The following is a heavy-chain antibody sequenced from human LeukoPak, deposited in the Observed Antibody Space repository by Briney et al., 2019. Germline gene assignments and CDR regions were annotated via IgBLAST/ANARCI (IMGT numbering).Heavy chain of an antibody. Sequence: GGSLRLSCTASGFTFSSYWMHWVRQAPGKGLVWVSRINSDGGSTSYADSVKGRFTISRDNAKNTLYLQMNSLRAEDTAVYYCARRIQGMAPYYFDYWGQGTLVSVSS. CDR1: GFTFSSYW. CDR3: ARRIQGMAPYYFDY. J-gene: IGHJ4*02. CDR2: INSDGGST. D-gene: IGHD5-24*01. V-gene: IGHV3-74*01.